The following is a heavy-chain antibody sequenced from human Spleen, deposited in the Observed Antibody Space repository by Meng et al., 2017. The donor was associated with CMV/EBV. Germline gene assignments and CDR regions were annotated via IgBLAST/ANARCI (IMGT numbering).Heavy chain of an antibody. CDR3: ARAIVGVGTYADY. CDR1: GGTFGSYT. J-gene: IGHJ4*02. D-gene: IGHD3-3*01. Sequence: SVKVSCKASGGTFGSYTIAWVRQAPGQGLEWMGGIIPILGIAKYAQKLQGRVTITADKSTSTAYMELSSLRSEDTAVYYCARAIVGVGTYADYWGQGTLVTVSS. CDR2: IIPILGIA. V-gene: IGHV1-69*10.